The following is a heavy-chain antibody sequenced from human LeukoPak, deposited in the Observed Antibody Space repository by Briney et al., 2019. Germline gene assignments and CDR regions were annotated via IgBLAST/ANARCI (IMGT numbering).Heavy chain of an antibody. V-gene: IGHV1-69*04. CDR3: ARDGGLDYCSGGSCATFQDY. J-gene: IGHJ4*02. CDR2: IIPILGIA. D-gene: IGHD2-15*01. Sequence: SVKVSCKASGGTFSSYAISWVRQAPGQGLEWMGRIIPILGIANYAQKFQGRVTITADKSTSTAYMELSSLRSEDTAVYYCARDGGLDYCSGGSCATFQDYWGQGTLVTVSS. CDR1: GGTFSSYA.